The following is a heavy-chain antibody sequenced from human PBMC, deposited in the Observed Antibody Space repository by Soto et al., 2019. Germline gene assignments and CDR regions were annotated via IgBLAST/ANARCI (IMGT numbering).Heavy chain of an antibody. J-gene: IGHJ5*02. Sequence: PGGSLRLSCAASEFTFSSYAMSWVRQAPGKGLEWVSAISGSGGSTYYADSVKGRFTISRDNSKNTLYLQMNSLRAEDTAVYYCAKFFSGAAAGTGFDPWGQGTLVTVYS. CDR3: AKFFSGAAAGTGFDP. D-gene: IGHD6-13*01. CDR2: ISGSGGST. CDR1: EFTFSSYA. V-gene: IGHV3-23*01.